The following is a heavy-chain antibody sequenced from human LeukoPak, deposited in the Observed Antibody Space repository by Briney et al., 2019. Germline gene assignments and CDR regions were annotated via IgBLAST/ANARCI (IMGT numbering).Heavy chain of an antibody. V-gene: IGHV1-2*02. J-gene: IGHJ3*02. CDR3: ARDYYLDAFDI. Sequence: ASVKVSCKASGYTFTSYAMNWVRQAPGQGLEWMGWINPNSGGTNYAQKFQGRVTMTRDTSISTAYMELSRLRSDDTAVYYCARDYYLDAFDIWGQGTMVTVSS. D-gene: IGHD1-26*01. CDR1: GYTFTSYA. CDR2: INPNSGGT.